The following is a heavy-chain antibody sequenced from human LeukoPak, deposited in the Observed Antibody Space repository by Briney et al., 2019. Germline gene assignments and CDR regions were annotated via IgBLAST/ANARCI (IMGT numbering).Heavy chain of an antibody. Sequence: GRSLRLSCAASGFTFSSYAMHWVRQAPGKGLEWVAVISYDGSNKYYADSVKGRFTISRDNAKNSLYLQMNSLRAEDTAVYYCARDINWNGWKSGAFDIWGQGTMVTVSS. D-gene: IGHD1-20*01. J-gene: IGHJ3*02. CDR1: GFTFSSYA. CDR2: ISYDGSNK. CDR3: ARDINWNGWKSGAFDI. V-gene: IGHV3-30-3*01.